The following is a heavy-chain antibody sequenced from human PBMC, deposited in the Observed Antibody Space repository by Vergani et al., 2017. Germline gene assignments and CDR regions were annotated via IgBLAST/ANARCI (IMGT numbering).Heavy chain of an antibody. V-gene: IGHV3-23*04. J-gene: IGHJ6*03. Sequence: EVQLVESGGGLVQPGGSLRLSCAASGFTFSSYAMSWVRQAPGKGLEWVSAISGSGGSTYYADSVKGRFTISRDNSKNTLYLQMNSLRAEDTAVYYCAKGGCSSTSCYFNYYYYYMDVWGKGTTVTVSS. CDR3: AKGGCSSTSCYFNYYYYYMDV. CDR1: GFTFSSYA. CDR2: ISGSGGST. D-gene: IGHD2-2*01.